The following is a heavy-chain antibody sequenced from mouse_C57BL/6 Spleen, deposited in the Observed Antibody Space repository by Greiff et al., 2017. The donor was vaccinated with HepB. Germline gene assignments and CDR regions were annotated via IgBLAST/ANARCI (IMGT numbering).Heavy chain of an antibody. V-gene: IGHV1-82*01. Sequence: VKLQQSGPELVKPGASVKISCKASGYAFSSSWMNWVKQRPGKGLEWIGRIYPGDGDTNYTGKFKGKATLTADKSSSTAYMQLSSLTSEDSAVYFCASPYYGSSYVGFADWGPGTLVTVSA. CDR3: ASPYYGSSYVGFAD. CDR1: GYAFSSSW. J-gene: IGHJ3*01. CDR2: IYPGDGDT. D-gene: IGHD1-1*01.